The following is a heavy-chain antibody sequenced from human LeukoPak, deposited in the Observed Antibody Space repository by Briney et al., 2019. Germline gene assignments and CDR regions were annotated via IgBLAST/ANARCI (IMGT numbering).Heavy chain of an antibody. CDR3: TRDPLRYLRVGHYDY. J-gene: IGHJ4*02. D-gene: IGHD3-16*01. V-gene: IGHV3-21*01. CDR2: IDYDSSHI. CDR1: GFTFSTSA. Sequence: PGGSLTLFYAASGFTFSTSAMNWVRQVPGKGLEWVSSIDYDSSHIYYAASVRGRFTISRDNARDSVYLQMDSLRVEDTAVYYCTRDPLRYLRVGHYDYWGQGTLVAVSS.